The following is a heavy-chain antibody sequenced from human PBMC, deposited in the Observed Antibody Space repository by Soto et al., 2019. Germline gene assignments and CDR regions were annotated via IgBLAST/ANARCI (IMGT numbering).Heavy chain of an antibody. D-gene: IGHD5-12*01. CDR2: ISSSSSYI. J-gene: IGHJ6*04. CDR3: ARSSGYEERYYYYYYGMDV. Sequence: GGSLRLSCAASGFTFSSYSVNWVRQAPGKGLEWVSSISSSSSYIYYADSVKGRFTISRDNAKNSLYLQMNSLRAEDTAVYYSARSSGYEERYYYYYYGMDVWGKGTTVTVSS. V-gene: IGHV3-21*01. CDR1: GFTFSSYS.